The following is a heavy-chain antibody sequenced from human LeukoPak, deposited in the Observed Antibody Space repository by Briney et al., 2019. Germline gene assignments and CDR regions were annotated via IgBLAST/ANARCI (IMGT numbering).Heavy chain of an antibody. CDR3: ARVTHSGSCYKVRHNWFDP. Sequence: PSETLSLTCTVSGGSISSYYWSWIRQPPGKGLEWIGYIYYSGSTNYNPSLKSQATISVDTSKNQFSLKLSSVTAADTAVYYCARVTHSGSCYKVRHNWFDPWGQGTLVTVSS. D-gene: IGHD1-26*01. V-gene: IGHV4-59*01. CDR1: GGSISSYY. CDR2: IYYSGST. J-gene: IGHJ5*02.